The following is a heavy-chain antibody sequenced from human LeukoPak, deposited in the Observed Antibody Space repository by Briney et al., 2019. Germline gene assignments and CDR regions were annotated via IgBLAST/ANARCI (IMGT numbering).Heavy chain of an antibody. CDR3: ARDLGTGPIAAAGTSY. D-gene: IGHD6-13*01. CDR1: GGSISSSSDY. J-gene: IGHJ4*02. CDR2: IYYSGST. V-gene: IGHV4-39*07. Sequence: SETLSLTCTVSGGSISSSSDYWGWIRQPPGKGLEWIGSIYYSGSTYYNPSLKSRVTISVDTSKNQFSLKVRSVTAADTAVYYCARDLGTGPIAAAGTSYWGQGTLVTVSS.